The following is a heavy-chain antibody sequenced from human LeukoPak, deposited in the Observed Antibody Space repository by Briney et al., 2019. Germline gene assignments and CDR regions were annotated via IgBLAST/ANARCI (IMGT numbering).Heavy chain of an antibody. Sequence: SETLSLTCAVYGGSFSGYYWSWICQPPGKGLEWIGEIYHSGSTNYNPSLKSRVTISVDTSKNQFSLRLSSVTAADTAVYYCARVGQYSGSYYANFQHWGQGTLVTVSS. CDR3: ARVGQYSGSYYANFQH. CDR1: GGSFSGYY. J-gene: IGHJ1*01. V-gene: IGHV4-34*01. D-gene: IGHD1-26*01. CDR2: IYHSGST.